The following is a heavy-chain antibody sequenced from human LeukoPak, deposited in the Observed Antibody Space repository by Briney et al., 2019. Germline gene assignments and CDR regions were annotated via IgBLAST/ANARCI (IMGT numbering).Heavy chain of an antibody. Sequence: SETLSLTCAVYGGSFSGYYWSWIRQPPGKGLEWIGEIHHSGSTNYNPSLKSRVTISVDRSKNQFSLKLSSVTAADTAVYHCARGGSGYYDSSGYPAEYFQHWGQGTLVTVSS. J-gene: IGHJ1*01. V-gene: IGHV4-34*01. D-gene: IGHD3-22*01. CDR3: ARGGSGYYDSSGYPAEYFQH. CDR2: IHHSGST. CDR1: GGSFSGYY.